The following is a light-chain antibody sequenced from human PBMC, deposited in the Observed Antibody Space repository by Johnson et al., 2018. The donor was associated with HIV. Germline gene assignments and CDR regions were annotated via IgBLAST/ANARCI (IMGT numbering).Light chain of an antibody. V-gene: IGLV1-51*01. CDR2: DNN. CDR3: GTWDSRLSVL. CDR1: SSNIGNNY. Sequence: QSVLTQPPSVSAAPGQKVTISFSGSSSNIGNNYVSWYQHLPGKAPKLLIYDNNKRPSGIPDRFSRSKYGTSATLGITGLQNGDEADYYCGTWDSRLSVLFGTGTKVTVL. J-gene: IGLJ1*01.